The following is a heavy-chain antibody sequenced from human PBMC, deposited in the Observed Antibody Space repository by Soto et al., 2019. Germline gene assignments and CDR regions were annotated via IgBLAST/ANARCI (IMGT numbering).Heavy chain of an antibody. V-gene: IGHV4-59*08. CDR2: IYYSGST. CDR3: ARSYGSCFDY. Sequence: SETLSLTCTVSGGSISSYYWSWIRQPPGKGLEWIGYIYYSGSTNYNPSLKSRVTISVDTSKNQFSLKLSSVTAADTAVYYCARSYGSCFDYWGQGTLVTVSA. J-gene: IGHJ4*02. D-gene: IGHD5-18*01. CDR1: GGSISSYY.